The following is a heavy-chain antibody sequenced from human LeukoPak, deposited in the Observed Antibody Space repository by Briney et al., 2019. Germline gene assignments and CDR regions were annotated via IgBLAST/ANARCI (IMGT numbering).Heavy chain of an antibody. D-gene: IGHD3-9*01. V-gene: IGHV3-30*02. CDR3: AKGAYDILTGQLLPPPDYYYMDV. Sequence: GGSLRPSCAASGFTFSSYGMHWVRQAPGKGLEWVAFIRYDGSNKYYADSVKGRFTISRDNSKNTLYLQMNSLRAEDTAVYYCAKGAYDILTGQLLPPPDYYYMDVWGKGTTVTISS. CDR1: GFTFSSYG. J-gene: IGHJ6*03. CDR2: IRYDGSNK.